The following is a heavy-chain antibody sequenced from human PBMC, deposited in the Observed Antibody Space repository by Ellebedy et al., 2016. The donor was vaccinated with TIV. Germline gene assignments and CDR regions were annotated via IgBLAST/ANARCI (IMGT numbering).Heavy chain of an antibody. Sequence: SVKVSCXASGFTFTSSAMQWVRQARGQRLEWIGWIVVGSGNTNYAQKFQERVTITRDMSTSTAYMELSSLRSEDTAVYYCAADPHGGDYVWGSYRLDIWGQGTMVTVSS. D-gene: IGHD3-16*02. CDR1: GFTFTSSA. J-gene: IGHJ3*02. CDR2: IVVGSGNT. CDR3: AADPHGGDYVWGSYRLDI. V-gene: IGHV1-58*02.